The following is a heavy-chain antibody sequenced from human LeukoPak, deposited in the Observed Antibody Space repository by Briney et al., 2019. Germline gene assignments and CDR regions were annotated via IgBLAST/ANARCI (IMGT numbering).Heavy chain of an antibody. CDR1: GYSFTSYW. J-gene: IGHJ3*02. V-gene: IGHV5-51*01. Sequence: GESLKISCKGSGYSFTSYWIGWVRQVPGKGLEWMGIIYPGDSDTRYSPSLQGQVNISADKSISTAYLQWSSLKASDTAMYYCARQGRFLEWLSDAFDIWGQGTMVTVSS. CDR2: IYPGDSDT. CDR3: ARQGRFLEWLSDAFDI. D-gene: IGHD3-3*01.